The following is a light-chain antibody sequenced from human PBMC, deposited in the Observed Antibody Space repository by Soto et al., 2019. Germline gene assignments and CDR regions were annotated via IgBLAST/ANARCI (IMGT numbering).Light chain of an antibody. CDR3: QQYNDWPPIT. CDR2: GAS. CDR1: QSVRSN. V-gene: IGKV3-15*01. Sequence: EIVMTQSPVTLSVSPGERATLSCRASQSVRSNLTGYQQKPGQAPRLLIYGASTRATGIPARFSGSGSGTEFTLTISSLQPEDFAVYYCQQYNDWPPITFGQGTRLEIK. J-gene: IGKJ5*01.